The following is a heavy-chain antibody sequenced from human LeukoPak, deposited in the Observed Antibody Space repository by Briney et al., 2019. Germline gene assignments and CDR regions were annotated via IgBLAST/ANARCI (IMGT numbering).Heavy chain of an antibody. CDR3: AKAATDVYYYGMDV. D-gene: IGHD6-25*01. Sequence: PGGSLRLSCAASGFTFDDYAMHWVRQAPGKGLEWVSGISWNSGSIGYADSVKGRFTISRDNAKNSLYLQMNSLRAEDTALYYCAKAATDVYYYGMDVWGQGTTVTVSS. CDR1: GFTFDDYA. CDR2: ISWNSGSI. J-gene: IGHJ6*02. V-gene: IGHV3-9*01.